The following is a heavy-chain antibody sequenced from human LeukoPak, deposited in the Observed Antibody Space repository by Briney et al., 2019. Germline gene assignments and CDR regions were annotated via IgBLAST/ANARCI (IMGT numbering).Heavy chain of an antibody. CDR3: ARTLAYDCVWGSFIGSKYYFDY. D-gene: IGHD3-16*01. J-gene: IGHJ4*02. CDR2: MNPNSGNT. Sequence: ASVKVSCKASGYTFTSYDINWVRQATGQGLEWMGWMNPNSGNTGYAQKFQGRVTMTRNTSISTAYMELSSLRSEDTAVYYCARTLAYDCVWGSFIGSKYYFDYWGQGTLVTVSS. CDR1: GYTFTSYD. V-gene: IGHV1-8*01.